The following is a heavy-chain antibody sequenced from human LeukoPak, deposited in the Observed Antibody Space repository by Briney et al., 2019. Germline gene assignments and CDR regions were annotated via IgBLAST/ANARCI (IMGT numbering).Heavy chain of an antibody. CDR2: ISYDGSNK. V-gene: IGHV3-30*18. CDR3: AKDRVTMVRGVIIRGYFDY. J-gene: IGHJ4*02. CDR1: GFTFSSYG. D-gene: IGHD3-10*01. Sequence: PGRSLRLSCAASGFTFSSYGMHWVRQAPGKGLEWVAVISYDGSNKYYADSVKGRFTISRDNSKNTLYLQMNSLGAEDTAVYYCAKDRVTMVRGVIIRGYFDYWGQGTLVTVSS.